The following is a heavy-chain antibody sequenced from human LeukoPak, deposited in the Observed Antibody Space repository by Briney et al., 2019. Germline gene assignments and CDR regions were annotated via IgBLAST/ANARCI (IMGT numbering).Heavy chain of an antibody. D-gene: IGHD1-26*01. J-gene: IGHJ3*02. CDR3: ARRRGRYSGDAFDI. Sequence: GESLKISCKGSGYRFTSYWIGWVGQMPGKGLEWMGFSYPGDSDTRYSPSFQGQVSISADKSMSTAYLQWSSLKAADTAMYYCARRRGRYSGDAFDIWGQGTMVTVSS. V-gene: IGHV5-51*01. CDR1: GYRFTSYW. CDR2: SYPGDSDT.